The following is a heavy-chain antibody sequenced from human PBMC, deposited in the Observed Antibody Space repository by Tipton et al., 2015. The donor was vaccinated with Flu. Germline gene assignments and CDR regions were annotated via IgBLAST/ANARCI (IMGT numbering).Heavy chain of an antibody. CDR3: ARRDYSNYVSDPKSWFDP. CDR2: IHYSGRT. Sequence: GLVKPSETLSLTCTVSGGSISGYYWSWIRQTPGKGLEWIGQIHYSGRTKYNPSLKSRVTISVDTSKNQFSLRLSSVTAADTAVFYCARRDYSNYVSDPKSWFDPWGQGTLVAVSS. CDR1: GGSISGYY. V-gene: IGHV4-59*01. D-gene: IGHD4-11*01. J-gene: IGHJ5*02.